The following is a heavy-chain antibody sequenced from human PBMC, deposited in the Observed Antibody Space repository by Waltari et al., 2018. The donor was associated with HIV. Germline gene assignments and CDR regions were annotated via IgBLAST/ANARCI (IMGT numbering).Heavy chain of an antibody. V-gene: IGHV3-53*05. D-gene: IGHD2-21*01. CDR2: LYVDGTS. CDR1: NFRFVYNY. J-gene: IGHJ5*02. CDR3: TKGVKFYGP. Sequence: EVQVVTTGGRLVLPGGSISPSCTASNFRFVYNYITWVRQTPGTGLEWVSVLYVDGTSNYSDSVRGRFIVSRDKSKNTVFLQMNYLIVEDTALYFCTKGVKFYGPWGQGTQVTVSP.